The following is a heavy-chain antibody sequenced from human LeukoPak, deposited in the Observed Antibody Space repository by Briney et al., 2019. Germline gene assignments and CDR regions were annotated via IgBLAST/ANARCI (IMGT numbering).Heavy chain of an antibody. CDR3: ARQKVAGRSFDY. Sequence: PSETLSLTCTVSGGSISSYYWSWIRQPPGKGLEWIGSISQSGSPYYNPSLKSRVTISVDTSKNHFSLKLSSVTAADTAVYYCARQKVAGRSFDYWGQGTLVTVSS. D-gene: IGHD6-19*01. CDR1: GGSISSYY. J-gene: IGHJ4*02. V-gene: IGHV4-59*05. CDR2: ISQSGSP.